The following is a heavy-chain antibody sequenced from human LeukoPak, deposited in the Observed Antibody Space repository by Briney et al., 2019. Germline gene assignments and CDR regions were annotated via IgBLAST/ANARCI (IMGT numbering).Heavy chain of an antibody. CDR1: GFTVSSNY. D-gene: IGHD3-22*01. V-gene: IGHV3-53*01. J-gene: IGHJ3*02. Sequence: GSLRLSCAASGFTVSSNYMSWVRQAPGKGLEWVSVIYSGGSTYYADSVKGRFTISRDNSKNTLYLQMNSLRAEDTAVYYCARDPRYYYDSSGRADAFDIWGQGTMVTVSS. CDR3: ARDPRYYYDSSGRADAFDI. CDR2: IYSGGST.